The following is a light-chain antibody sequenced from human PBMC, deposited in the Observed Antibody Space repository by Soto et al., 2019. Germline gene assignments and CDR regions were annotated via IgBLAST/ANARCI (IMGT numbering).Light chain of an antibody. J-gene: IGKJ5*01. CDR3: QQYGSSAT. CDR1: QSVSSY. Sequence: EIVLTQSPGTLSLSPGERATLSCRASQSVSSYLAWYQQKPGQAPRLLIYGASSRATGIPDRFSGSGSGTDFTLTISRLEPEDFAVYCCQQYGSSATFGQGTRLEMK. V-gene: IGKV3-20*01. CDR2: GAS.